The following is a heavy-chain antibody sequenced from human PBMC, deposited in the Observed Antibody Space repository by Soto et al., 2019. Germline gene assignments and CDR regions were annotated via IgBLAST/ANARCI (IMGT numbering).Heavy chain of an antibody. Sequence: GGSLRLSCAASGFTFSSHWMYWVRQAPGKGLVCVSRISGDGSSTSHADSVKGRFTISRDSAKNTLYLQMNSLRAEDTAVYYWARGMPAQRYFDLWGRGTLVTVSS. V-gene: IGHV3-74*01. CDR2: ISGDGSST. CDR3: ARGMPAQRYFDL. J-gene: IGHJ2*01. D-gene: IGHD2-2*01. CDR1: GFTFSSHW.